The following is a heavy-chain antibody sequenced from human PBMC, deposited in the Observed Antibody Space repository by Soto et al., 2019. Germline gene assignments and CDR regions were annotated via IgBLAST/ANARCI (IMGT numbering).Heavy chain of an antibody. CDR3: ATSSRFLDWSYTN. J-gene: IGHJ4*02. D-gene: IGHD3-3*01. Sequence: EVQLLESGGGLVQPGGSLRLSCAASGFTFGSYAMSWVRQAPGTGLEWVSAINGGGDSTYYADSVKGRFTISRDNSKNTLYLQMNSLRAEDTAVYYCATSSRFLDWSYTNWGQGTLVTVSS. V-gene: IGHV3-23*01. CDR1: GFTFGSYA. CDR2: INGGGDST.